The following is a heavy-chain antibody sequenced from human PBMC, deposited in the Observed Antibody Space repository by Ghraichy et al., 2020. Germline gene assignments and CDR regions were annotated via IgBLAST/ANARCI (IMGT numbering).Heavy chain of an antibody. V-gene: IGHV1-18*01. CDR3: ARDWGIHDYGGNLPGENFDS. CDR2: ISAYNGNT. Sequence: ASVKVSCKASGYTFTSYGISWVRQAPGQGLEWMGWISAYNGNTNYAQKLQGRVTMTTDTSTSTAYMELRSLRSDDTAVYYCARDWGIHDYGGNLPGENFDSWAPGTLVTVSS. D-gene: IGHD4-23*01. J-gene: IGHJ4*02. CDR1: GYTFTSYG.